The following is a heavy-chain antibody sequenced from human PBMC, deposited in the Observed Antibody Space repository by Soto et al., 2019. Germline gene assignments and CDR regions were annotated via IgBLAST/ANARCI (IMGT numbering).Heavy chain of an antibody. V-gene: IGHV3-30*18. D-gene: IGHD2-8*02. CDR1: GFSFSSYG. CDR3: AKATATGGGAFDI. CDR2: TTYDGGIK. Sequence: GGSLRLSCAASGFSFSSYGMEWVRLAPGKGLEWVAATTYDGGIKHYVDSVKGRFTISRDNSKNTLYLQMNSLTAGDTALYYCAKATATGGGAFDICGQGTMVTVS. J-gene: IGHJ3*02.